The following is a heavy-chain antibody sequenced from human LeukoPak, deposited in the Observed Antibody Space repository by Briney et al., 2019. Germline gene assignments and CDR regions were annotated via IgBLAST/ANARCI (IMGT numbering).Heavy chain of an antibody. CDR3: ARAIAAAGTSDD. CDR1: GYSISSGDY. Sequence: SETLSLTCAVSGYSISSGDYWARCRPPPGKGLEWIGSIYHSGSTYYNPSLKSRVTISVDTSKNQFSLKLSSVTAADTAVYYCARAIAAAGTSDDWGQGTLVTVSS. J-gene: IGHJ4*02. V-gene: IGHV4-38-2*01. D-gene: IGHD6-13*01. CDR2: IYHSGST.